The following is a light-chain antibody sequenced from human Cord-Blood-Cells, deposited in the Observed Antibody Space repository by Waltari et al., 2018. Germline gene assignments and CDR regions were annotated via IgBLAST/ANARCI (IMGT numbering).Light chain of an antibody. Sequence: EIVLTPSPATLSLSPGERATLSCSASQSVSSYLAWYQQKPGQAPRLLIYDASNRATGIPARFSGSGSGTDFTLTISSLEPEDFAVYYCQQRSNWPLTFGGGTKVEIK. V-gene: IGKV3-11*01. CDR1: QSVSSY. CDR3: QQRSNWPLT. CDR2: DAS. J-gene: IGKJ4*01.